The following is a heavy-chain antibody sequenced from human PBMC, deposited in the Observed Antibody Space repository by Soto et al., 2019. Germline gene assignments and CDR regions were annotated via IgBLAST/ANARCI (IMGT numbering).Heavy chain of an antibody. CDR3: AKDKRFLEWLVIDGLIDY. D-gene: IGHD3-3*01. CDR2: ISYDGSNK. J-gene: IGHJ4*02. Sequence: GGSLRLSCAASGFTFSSYGMHWVRQAPGKGLEWVAVISYDGSNKYYADSVKGRFTISRDNSKNTLYLQMNSLRAEDTAVYYCAKDKRFLEWLVIDGLIDYWGQGTLVTVSS. CDR1: GFTFSSYG. V-gene: IGHV3-30*18.